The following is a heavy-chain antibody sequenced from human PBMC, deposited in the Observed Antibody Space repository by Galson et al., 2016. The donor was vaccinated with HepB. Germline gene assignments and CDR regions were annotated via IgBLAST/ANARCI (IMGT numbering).Heavy chain of an antibody. CDR1: GYNFTDNW. CDR2: IDPSDSYI. V-gene: IGHV5-10-1*01. J-gene: IGHJ4*01. CDR3: ARHHIFGASEY. D-gene: IGHD3-10*01. Sequence: QSGAEVKKPGESLTISCRVSGYNFTDNWITWVRQMPGKGLEWMGRIDPSDSYIIYSPSFLGHITLSHDTSTSTAYLQWDSLKASDTAIYYCARHHIFGASEYGGQGTLVAVCS.